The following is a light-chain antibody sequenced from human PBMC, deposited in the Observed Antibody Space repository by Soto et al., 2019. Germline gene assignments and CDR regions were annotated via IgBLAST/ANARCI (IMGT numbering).Light chain of an antibody. CDR1: TEAVTSNHH. V-gene: IGLV7-46*01. CDR3: LLSYNAARV. Sequence: QAVLPQEPSLTFPPGGTVIPTCGPATEAVTSNHHPYWFQQKAGQAPRTLIYDTSNKHSWTPARFSGSLLGDKAALTLSGAQPEDEAQYYCLLSYNAARVFGGGTKLTVL. J-gene: IGLJ2*01. CDR2: DTS.